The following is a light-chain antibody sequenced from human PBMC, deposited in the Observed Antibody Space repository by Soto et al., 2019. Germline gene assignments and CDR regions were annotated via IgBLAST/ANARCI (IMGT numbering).Light chain of an antibody. Sequence: AIRMTQSPSSLSASTGDRVTITCRASQGISSYLAWYQQKPGKAPKLLIYAASTLQSGVPSRFSGSGSGTDFTLTISCLQSEDFATYYWQQYYSYPRTFGPGTKVDI. V-gene: IGKV1-8*01. CDR3: QQYYSYPRT. CDR2: AAS. CDR1: QGISSY. J-gene: IGKJ3*01.